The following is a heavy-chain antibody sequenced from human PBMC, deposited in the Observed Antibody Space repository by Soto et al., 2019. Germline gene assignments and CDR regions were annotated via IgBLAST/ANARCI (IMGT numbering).Heavy chain of an antibody. Sequence: SETLSLTCTVSGGSISSSSYYWGWIRQPPGKGLGWIGSIYYSGSTYYNPSLKSRVTISVDTSKNQFSLRLSSVTAADTAVYFCARGRYCLTGRCFPNWFDSWGQGALVTVSS. CDR1: GGSISSSSYY. CDR3: ARGRYCLTGRCFPNWFDS. CDR2: IYYSGST. V-gene: IGHV4-39*01. J-gene: IGHJ5*01. D-gene: IGHD7-27*01.